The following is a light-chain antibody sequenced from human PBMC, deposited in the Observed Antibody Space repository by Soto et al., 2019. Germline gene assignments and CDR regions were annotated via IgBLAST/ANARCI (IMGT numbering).Light chain of an antibody. CDR2: WAS. J-gene: IGKJ1*01. V-gene: IGKV4-1*01. CDR1: QSVSHTSNN. CDR3: QQYDSTPPT. Sequence: DIVMTQSPDSLAVSLGERATINCKSSQSVSHTSNNLAWYQQKPEQPPKLLIYWASTREPGVPDRFSGSGSGTDFTLTISSLQAEDVAVYFCQQYDSTPPTFGQGTKVEIK.